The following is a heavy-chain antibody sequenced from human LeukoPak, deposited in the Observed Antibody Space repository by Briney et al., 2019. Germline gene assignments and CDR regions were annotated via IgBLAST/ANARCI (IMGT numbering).Heavy chain of an antibody. CDR2: INAYNGNT. Sequence: ASVKVSCKASGYTFTSYGISWVRQAPGQGLEWMGWINAYNGNTNYAQKLQGRVTMTTDTSTSTAYMELRNLRSDDTAVDYCARQYGGNAYGAFDIWGQGTMVTVSS. CDR1: GYTFTSYG. J-gene: IGHJ3*02. CDR3: ARQYGGNAYGAFDI. V-gene: IGHV1-18*01. D-gene: IGHD4-23*01.